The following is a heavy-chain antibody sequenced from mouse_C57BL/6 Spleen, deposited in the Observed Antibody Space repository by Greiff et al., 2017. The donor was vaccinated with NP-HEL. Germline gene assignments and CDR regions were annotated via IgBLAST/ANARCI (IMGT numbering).Heavy chain of an antibody. J-gene: IGHJ3*01. CDR3: TTPLSYGNYGGWFAY. CDR1: GFNIKDDY. D-gene: IGHD2-1*01. CDR2: IDPENGDT. Sequence: EVQLQQSGAELVRPGASVKLSCTASGFNIKDDYMHWVKQRPEQGLEWIGWIDPENGDTEYASKFQGKATITADTSSNTAYLQLSSLTSEDTAVYYCTTPLSYGNYGGWFAYWGQGTLVTVSA. V-gene: IGHV14-4*01.